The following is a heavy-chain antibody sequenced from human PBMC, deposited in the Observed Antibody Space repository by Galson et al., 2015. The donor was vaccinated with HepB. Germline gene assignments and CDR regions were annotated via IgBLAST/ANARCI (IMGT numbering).Heavy chain of an antibody. Sequence: ETLSLTCTVSGGSITDYYGSWIRQPPGKGLEWTGYVYYSGTTNYSPSLMNRATLSVDTSNNQFSLSLKSVTAAGTDVYYCVSGCWGGGVWGQGIMVTVSS. CDR1: GGSITDYY. D-gene: IGHD3-16*01. CDR3: VSGCWGGGV. V-gene: IGHV4-59*01. J-gene: IGHJ4*02. CDR2: VYYSGTT.